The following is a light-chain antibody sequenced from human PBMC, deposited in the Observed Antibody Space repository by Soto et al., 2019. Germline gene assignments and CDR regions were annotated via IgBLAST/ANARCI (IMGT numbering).Light chain of an antibody. V-gene: IGLV1-44*01. CDR3: AAWDDRLTGHVV. Sequence: QSVLTQPPSASGTPGQRVTISCSGSSFNIGSNSVNWYQQLPGAAPKLLIYSNNQRPSGVPDRFSGSKSGTSASLAISGLQSADEADYYCAAWDDRLTGHVVFGGGTQLTVL. CDR1: SFNIGSNS. J-gene: IGLJ2*01. CDR2: SNN.